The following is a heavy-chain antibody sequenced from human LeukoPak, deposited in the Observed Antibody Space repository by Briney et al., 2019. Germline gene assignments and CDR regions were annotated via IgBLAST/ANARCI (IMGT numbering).Heavy chain of an antibody. J-gene: IGHJ6*02. CDR3: ARGAHSYDFWSGSLYYYGMDV. CDR1: GGSISSGDYY. V-gene: IGHV4-31*03. Sequence: SETLSLTCTVSGGSISSGDYYWSWIRQHPGKGLEWIGYIYYSGSTYYNPSLKSRVTISVDTSKNQFSLKLSSVTAADTAVYYCARGAHSYDFWSGSLYYYGMDVWGQGTTVTVSS. CDR2: IYYSGST. D-gene: IGHD3-3*01.